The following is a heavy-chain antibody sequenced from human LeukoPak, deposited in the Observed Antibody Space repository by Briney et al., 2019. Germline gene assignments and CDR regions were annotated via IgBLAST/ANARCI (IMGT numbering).Heavy chain of an antibody. V-gene: IGHV4-34*01. CDR3: ARVFDAFDI. Sequence: PSETLSLTCAVYGGSFSGYYWSWIRQPRGKGLEWIGEINHSGSTNYNPSLKSRVTISVDTSKNQFSLKLSSVTAADTAVYYCARVFDAFDIWGQGTMVTVSS. CDR1: GGSFSGYY. CDR2: INHSGST. J-gene: IGHJ3*02.